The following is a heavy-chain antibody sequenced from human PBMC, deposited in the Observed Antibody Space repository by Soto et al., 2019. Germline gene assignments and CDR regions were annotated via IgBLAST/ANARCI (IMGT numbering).Heavy chain of an antibody. V-gene: IGHV6-1*01. Sequence: PSQTLSLTCVISGDSVSSDSAAWNWIRQSPSRGLEWLGRTYYRSKWYNDYAVSVNGRITINPDTSKNHLSLQLNSVTPEDTAVYYCVRSRVFIAVVFTATYYYSYGMDVWGPGTTVTVFS. CDR3: VRSRVFIAVVFTATYYYSYGMDV. CDR2: TYYRSKWYN. J-gene: IGHJ6*02. D-gene: IGHD3-22*01. CDR1: GDSVSSDSAA.